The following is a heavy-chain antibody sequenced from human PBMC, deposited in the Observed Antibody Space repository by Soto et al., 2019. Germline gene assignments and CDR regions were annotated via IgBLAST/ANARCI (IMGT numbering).Heavy chain of an antibody. J-gene: IGHJ4*02. D-gene: IGHD3-3*01. CDR3: ARGTHRYYDFWSGYGR. V-gene: IGHV4-31*03. Sequence: QVQLQESGPGLVKPSQTLSLTCTVSGGSISSGGYYWSWIRQHPGKGLEGIGYIYYSGSTYYNPSLKSRVTISVDTSKNQYALKLSSVTAADTAVYYCARGTHRYYDFWSGYGRWGQGTLVTVSS. CDR2: IYYSGST. CDR1: GGSISSGGYY.